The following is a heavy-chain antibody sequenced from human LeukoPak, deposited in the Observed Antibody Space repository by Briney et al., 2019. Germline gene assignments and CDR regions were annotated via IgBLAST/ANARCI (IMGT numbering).Heavy chain of an antibody. J-gene: IGHJ6*03. CDR3: AKARRNYYYYMDV. V-gene: IGHV3-33*06. CDR2: IWYDGSNK. Sequence: GGSLRLSCAASGFTFSSYGMHWVRQAPGKGLERVAVIWYDGSNKYYADSVKGRFTISRDNSKNTLYLQMNSLRAEDTAVYYCAKARRNYYYYMDVWGKGTTVTVSS. CDR1: GFTFSSYG.